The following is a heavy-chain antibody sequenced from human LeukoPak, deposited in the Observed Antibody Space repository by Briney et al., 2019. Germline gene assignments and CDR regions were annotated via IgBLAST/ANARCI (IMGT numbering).Heavy chain of an antibody. CDR1: GGSISSYY. J-gene: IGHJ4*02. Sequence: KPSETLSLTCTVSGGSISSYYWNWIRQPPGKGLEWIGYIYYSGSTNYNPSLRSRVTMSVDTSKNQFSLKLNSVTAADTAVYYCARNSRDGDNWEYHYFDYWGQGTLVTVSS. V-gene: IGHV4-59*08. CDR2: IYYSGST. D-gene: IGHD5-24*01. CDR3: ARNSRDGDNWEYHYFDY.